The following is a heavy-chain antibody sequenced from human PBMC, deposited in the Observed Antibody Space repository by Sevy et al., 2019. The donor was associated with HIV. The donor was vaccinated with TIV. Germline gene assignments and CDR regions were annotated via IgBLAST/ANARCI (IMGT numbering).Heavy chain of an antibody. CDR2: IWYDGSNK. V-gene: IGHV3-33*01. D-gene: IGHD6-19*01. CDR1: GFTFSSYG. Sequence: GGSLRLSCAASGFTFSSYGMHWVRQAPGKGLEWVAVIWYDGSNKYYADSVKGRFTISRDNSKNTLYMQMNSLRAEDTAVSYCARESSGWYIAIDYWGQGTLVTVSS. CDR3: ARESSGWYIAIDY. J-gene: IGHJ4*02.